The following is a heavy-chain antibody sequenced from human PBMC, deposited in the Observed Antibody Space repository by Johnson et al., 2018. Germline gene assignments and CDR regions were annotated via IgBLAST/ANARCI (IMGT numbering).Heavy chain of an antibody. CDR1: GGTINTYS. J-gene: IGHJ3*02. Sequence: QVQLVQSGAEMKKPGSSVKVSCKASGGTINTYSVTWVRQAPGQGLEWMGKIIPIVDSAKYSQSFQGRVTMTADRSTNTAYMELRNRTFEDTAIYYCARDLKSNVYTHYFFAILGHGPMVAVSS. CDR3: ARDLKSNVYTHYFFAI. V-gene: IGHV1-69*04. CDR2: IIPIVDSA. D-gene: IGHD5/OR15-5a*01.